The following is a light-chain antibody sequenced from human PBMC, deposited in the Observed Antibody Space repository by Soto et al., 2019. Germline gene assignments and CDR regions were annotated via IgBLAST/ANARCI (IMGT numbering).Light chain of an antibody. CDR1: QSISTY. CDR3: QQSFNTPIT. V-gene: IGKV1-39*01. J-gene: IGKJ5*01. Sequence: DIQMTQSPSSLSASVGDRVTITCRASQSISTYLNWYQQKPGKAPNLLIYAASNLQSGVPSRFSGSGSGTDFTLTITSLQPEDFATYYCQQSFNTPITFGLGTRLEIQ. CDR2: AAS.